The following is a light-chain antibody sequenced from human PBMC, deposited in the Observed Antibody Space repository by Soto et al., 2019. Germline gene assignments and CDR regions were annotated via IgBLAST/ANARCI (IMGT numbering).Light chain of an antibody. CDR2: AAS. CDR3: QQSYSTVWT. J-gene: IGKJ1*01. Sequence: DIQMTQSPSPLSASVGGRVTITCRSSQSISSYVNWYQQKPGIAPRLLIFAASNLQTGVPSRFSGSGSGTDFTLTISSLQPEDFGTYYCQQSYSTVWTFGQGTKVDIK. CDR1: QSISSY. V-gene: IGKV1-39*01.